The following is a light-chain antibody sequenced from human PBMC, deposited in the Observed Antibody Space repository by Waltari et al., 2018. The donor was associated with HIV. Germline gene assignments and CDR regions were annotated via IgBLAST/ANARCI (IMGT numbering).Light chain of an antibody. CDR3: MHATYWPWT. V-gene: IGKV2-30*01. CDR2: EVS. J-gene: IGKJ1*01. Sequence: DVELTQSPPSLPVTLGHPASISCRSSQSLVYSDGNNYLNWYQQRPGQSPSRLIYEVSNRESGVPKRFSGSVSGTDFTLKISRVEAEDVGIYYCMHATYWPWTSGQGTKVEIK. CDR1: QSLVYSDGNNY.